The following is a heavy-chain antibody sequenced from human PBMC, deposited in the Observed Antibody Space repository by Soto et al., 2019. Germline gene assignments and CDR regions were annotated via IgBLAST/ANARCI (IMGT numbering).Heavy chain of an antibody. V-gene: IGHV1-69*01. CDR2: IIPTFGTT. D-gene: IGHD4-4*01. Sequence: QVQLVQSGAEVKKPGSSVKVSCKAPGGNFSSNGIRWVRQAPGQGLEFMGGIIPTFGTTNYVHKFRGRVTITADEYMGTADMELSSLRSDDTAVYYCAGAPDSTWYNWLDPWGQGTLVTVSS. CDR1: GGNFSSNG. J-gene: IGHJ5*02. CDR3: AGAPDSTWYNWLDP.